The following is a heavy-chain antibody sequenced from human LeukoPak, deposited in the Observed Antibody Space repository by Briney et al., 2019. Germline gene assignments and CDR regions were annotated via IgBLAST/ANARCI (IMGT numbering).Heavy chain of an antibody. CDR2: LSGSGEST. CDR1: GFTFRSYV. J-gene: IGHJ4*02. CDR3: AKVTYDYVWGSYEN. V-gene: IGHV3-23*01. Sequence: VQPGGSLRLSCVASGFTFRSYVLSWVRQAPGKGLEGVSALSGSGESTYYADAVKGRFTISRDNSKNTVYLQMNGLRVEDTAVYHCAKVTYDYVWGSYENWGQGILVTVSS. D-gene: IGHD3-16*01.